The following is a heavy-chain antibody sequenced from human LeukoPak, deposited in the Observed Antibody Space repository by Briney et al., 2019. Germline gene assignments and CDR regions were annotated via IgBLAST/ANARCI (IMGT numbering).Heavy chain of an antibody. V-gene: IGHV1-69*04. D-gene: IGHD3-22*01. CDR1: GGTFSSYA. CDR3: ARDSYDSSGYYHDY. J-gene: IGHJ4*02. Sequence: SVKVSCKASGGTFSSYAISWVRQAPGQGLEWMGRIIPILGIANYAQKFQGRVTITADKSTSTAYMELSSLRSEDTAVYYCARDSYDSSGYYHDYWGQGTLVTVSS. CDR2: IIPILGIA.